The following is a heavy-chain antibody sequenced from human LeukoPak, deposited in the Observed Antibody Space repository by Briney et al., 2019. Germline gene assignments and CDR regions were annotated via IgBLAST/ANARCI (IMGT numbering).Heavy chain of an antibody. V-gene: IGHV3-30*02. CDR3: AKAEYYYDSSGLDH. D-gene: IGHD3-22*01. CDR2: IRYDGSNK. CDR1: GFTFSSFA. Sequence: GGSLRLSCAASGFTFSSFAMSWVRQAPGKGLEWVAFIRYDGSNKYYADSVKGRFTISRDNSKNTLYLQMNSLRAEDTAVYYCAKAEYYYDSSGLDHWGQGTLVTVSS. J-gene: IGHJ4*02.